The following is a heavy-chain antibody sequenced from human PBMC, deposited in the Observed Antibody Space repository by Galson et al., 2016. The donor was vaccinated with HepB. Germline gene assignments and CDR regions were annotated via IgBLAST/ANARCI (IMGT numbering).Heavy chain of an antibody. J-gene: IGHJ3*02. CDR2: ISSTASTT. Sequence: SLRLSCAASEFTFSDFYMSWVRQAPGKGLEWVSYISSTASTTYYADSVKGRFTISRDNAKKSLYLQMNSLRAEDTAVYFCARGGEGDDEDDPFDIWGQGTVVTVSS. V-gene: IGHV3-11*01. CDR1: EFTFSDFY. CDR3: ARGGEGDDEDDPFDI. D-gene: IGHD3-16*01.